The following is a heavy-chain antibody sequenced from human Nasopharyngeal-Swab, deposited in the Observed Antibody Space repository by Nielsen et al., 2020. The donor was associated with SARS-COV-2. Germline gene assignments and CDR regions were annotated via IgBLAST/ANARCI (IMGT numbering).Heavy chain of an antibody. CDR2: IKQDGSEK. V-gene: IGHV3-7*01. CDR3: ARNEVGSGSYWGFDY. D-gene: IGHD3-10*01. CDR1: GFTFSSYW. J-gene: IGHJ4*02. Sequence: GESLKISCAASGFTFSSYWMSWVRQAPGKGLEWVANIKQDGSEKYYVDSVKGRFTISRDNAKNSLYLQMNSLRAEDTAVYYCARNEVGSGSYWGFDYWGQGTLVTVSS.